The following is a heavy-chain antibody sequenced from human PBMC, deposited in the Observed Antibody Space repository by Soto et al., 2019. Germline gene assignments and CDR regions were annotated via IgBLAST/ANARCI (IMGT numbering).Heavy chain of an antibody. D-gene: IGHD3-16*01. CDR3: ARGTPPLIFWDGRGFDGMVD. CDR1: GGSISSGGYY. J-gene: IGHJ6*02. V-gene: IGHV4-31*03. CDR2: IYYSGST. Sequence: SETLSLTCTVSGGSISSGGYYWSWIRQHPGKGLEWIGYIYYSGSTYYNPSLKSRVTISVDTSKNQFSLKLSSVTAADTAVYYCARGTPPLIFWDGRGFDGMVDWGQGTSVTVSS.